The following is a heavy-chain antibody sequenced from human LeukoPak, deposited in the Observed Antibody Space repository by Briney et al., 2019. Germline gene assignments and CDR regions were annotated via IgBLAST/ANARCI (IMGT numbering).Heavy chain of an antibody. D-gene: IGHD3-9*01. V-gene: IGHV3-23*01. J-gene: IGHJ5*02. CDR2: ISGSGGST. CDR3: AKYDVSRYIDFKRGFDP. Sequence: GGSLRLSCAASGFTFSSYAMSWVRQAPGKGLEWVSAISGSGGSTYYADSVKGRFTISRDNSKNTLYLQMNSLRAEDTAVYYCAKYDVSRYIDFKRGFDPWGQGTLVTVSS. CDR1: GFTFSSYA.